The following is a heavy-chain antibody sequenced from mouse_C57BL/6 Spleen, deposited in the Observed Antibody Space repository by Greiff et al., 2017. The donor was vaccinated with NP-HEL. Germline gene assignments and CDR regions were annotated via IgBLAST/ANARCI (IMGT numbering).Heavy chain of an antibody. V-gene: IGHV1-4*01. J-gene: IGHJ4*01. CDR2: INPSSGYT. CDR3: ARAGDLDGSSPYAMDY. D-gene: IGHD1-1*01. CDR1: GYTFTSYT. Sequence: VQLQQSGAELARPGASVKMSCKASGYTFTSYTMHWVKQRPGQGLEWIGYINPSSGYTKYNQKFKDKATLTADKSSSTAYMQLSSLTSEDSAVYYCARAGDLDGSSPYAMDYWGQGTSVTVSS.